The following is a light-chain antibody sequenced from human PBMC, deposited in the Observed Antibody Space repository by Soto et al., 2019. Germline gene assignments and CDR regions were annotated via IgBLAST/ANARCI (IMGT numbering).Light chain of an antibody. CDR3: QVWDSSSDHPGVV. CDR2: DDS. V-gene: IGLV3-21*02. Sequence: SYELTQPPSVSVAPGQTARITCGGNNSGSKSVHWYQQKPGQAPVLVVYDDSDRPSGIPERFSGSNSGNTATLTISRVEAGDEADYYCQVWDSSSDHPGVVFGGGTKLTVL. J-gene: IGLJ2*01. CDR1: NSGSKS.